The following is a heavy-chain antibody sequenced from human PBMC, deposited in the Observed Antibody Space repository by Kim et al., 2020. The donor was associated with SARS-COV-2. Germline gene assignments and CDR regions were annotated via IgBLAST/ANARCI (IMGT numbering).Heavy chain of an antibody. V-gene: IGHV3-23*01. J-gene: IGHJ4*02. CDR2: TT. D-gene: IGHD3-16*01. CDR3: AKLIGVDANY. Sequence: TTDDADSVKGRVSIFSDNSKNTLYLQMNSLRAEDTAVYFCAKLIGVDANYWGQGTLVTVSS.